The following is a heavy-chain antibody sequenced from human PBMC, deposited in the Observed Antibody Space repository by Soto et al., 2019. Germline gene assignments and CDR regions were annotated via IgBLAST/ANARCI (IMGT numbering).Heavy chain of an antibody. D-gene: IGHD3-3*01. Sequence: SETLSLTCAVSGGSISSGGYCWSWIRQPPGKGLEWIGYIYHSGSTYYNPSLRSRVTISIDTSKNHLSLRLISVTAADTAVYYCTIFQETLLPRTFQYWGQGSLVTVSS. CDR2: IYHSGST. V-gene: IGHV4-30-2*01. CDR1: GGSISSGGYC. CDR3: TIFQETLLPRTFQY. J-gene: IGHJ1*01.